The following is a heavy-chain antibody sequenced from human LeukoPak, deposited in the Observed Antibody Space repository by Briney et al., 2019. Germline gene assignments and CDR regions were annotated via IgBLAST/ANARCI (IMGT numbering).Heavy chain of an antibody. Sequence: GSLRLSCAASGFTFDTAWMNWARQAPGKGLEWVASINHNGNVNYYVDSVKGRYTISRDNAKNSLYLQMSNLRAEDTAVYFCARGGGLDVWGQGATVTVSS. CDR2: INHNGNVN. V-gene: IGHV3-7*03. CDR3: ARGGGLDV. D-gene: IGHD3-16*01. CDR1: GFTFDTAW. J-gene: IGHJ6*02.